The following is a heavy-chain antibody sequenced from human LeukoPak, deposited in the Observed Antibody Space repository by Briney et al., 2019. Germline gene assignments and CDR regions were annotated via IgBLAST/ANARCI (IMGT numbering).Heavy chain of an antibody. D-gene: IGHD1-26*01. J-gene: IGHJ4*02. V-gene: IGHV3-23*01. CDR2: ISGSGGGT. Sequence: PGGSLRLSCAASGFTFSSYAMSWVRQAPEKGLEWVSTISGSGGGTYYADSVKGRFTISRDDSKNTLYLQMNSLRAEDTAVYYCVKDLGRYRNNCFDYWGPGTLGSVSS. CDR3: VKDLGRYRNNCFDY. CDR1: GFTFSSYA.